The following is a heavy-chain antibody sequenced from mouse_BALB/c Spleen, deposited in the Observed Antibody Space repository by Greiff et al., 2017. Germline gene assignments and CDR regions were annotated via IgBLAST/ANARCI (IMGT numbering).Heavy chain of an antibody. CDR2: ILPGSGST. CDR3: ARRRRAFAY. J-gene: IGHJ3*01. D-gene: IGHD3-1*01. V-gene: IGHV1-9*01. CDR1: GYTFSSYW. Sequence: QVQLQQSGAELMKPGASVKISCKATGYTFSSYWIEWVKQRPGHGLEWIGEILPGSGSTNYNEKFKGKATFTADTSSNTAYMQLSSLTSEDSAVYYCARRRRAFAYWGQGTLVTFSA.